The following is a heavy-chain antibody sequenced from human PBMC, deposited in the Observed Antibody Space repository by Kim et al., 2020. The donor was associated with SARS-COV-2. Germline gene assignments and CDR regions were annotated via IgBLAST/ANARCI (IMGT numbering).Heavy chain of an antibody. D-gene: IGHD3-10*01. CDR3: ARDRGVRGVNPDFDY. Sequence: DSVKGRFTSSRDKYKNKLYLQMSSRRAGETAVYYCARDRGVRGVNPDFDYWGQGTLVTVSS. J-gene: IGHJ4*02. V-gene: IGHV3-30*15.